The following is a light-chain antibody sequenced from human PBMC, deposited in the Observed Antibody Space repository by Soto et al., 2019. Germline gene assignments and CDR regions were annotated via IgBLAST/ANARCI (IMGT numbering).Light chain of an antibody. V-gene: IGKV1-39*01. CDR1: QSIGSC. CDR2: SAS. J-gene: IGKJ4*01. CDR3: QQSYSSPLT. Sequence: DVQMTQSPSSLSASVGDTVTITCRASQSIGSCLNWYEQKPGKAPKLLIYSASTLQSGVPSRFSGSGSGTDFTLTITSLEPEDFATYYCQQSYSSPLTFGGGTKVEI.